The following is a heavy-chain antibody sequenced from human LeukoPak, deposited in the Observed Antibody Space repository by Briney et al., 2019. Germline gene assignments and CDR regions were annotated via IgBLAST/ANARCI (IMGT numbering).Heavy chain of an antibody. CDR1: GFTFSNAW. CDR2: IKRKTDGGTI. J-gene: IGHJ4*02. D-gene: IGHD3-22*01. V-gene: IGHV3-15*01. CDR3: TTYDNSAYYSDY. Sequence: GGSLRLSCAASGFTFSNAWMSWVRQAPGKGLEWVGRIKRKTDGGTIEYTAPVKGRVTISRDDSENTLYLQMNSLKAEDTAVYYCTTYDNSAYYSDYWGQGTLVTVSS.